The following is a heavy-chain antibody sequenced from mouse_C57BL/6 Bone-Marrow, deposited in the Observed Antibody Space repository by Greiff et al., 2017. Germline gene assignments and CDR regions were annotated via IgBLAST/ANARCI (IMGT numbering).Heavy chain of an antibody. CDR1: GYAFSSSW. Sequence: LEESGPELVKPGASVKISCKASGYAFSSSWMNWVKQRPGKGLEWIGRIYPGDGDTNYNGKFKGKATLTADKSSSTAYMQLSSLTSEDSAVYFCARSQLTTRFDYWGQGTTLTVSS. V-gene: IGHV1-82*01. D-gene: IGHD2-1*01. J-gene: IGHJ2*01. CDR2: IYPGDGDT. CDR3: ARSQLTTRFDY.